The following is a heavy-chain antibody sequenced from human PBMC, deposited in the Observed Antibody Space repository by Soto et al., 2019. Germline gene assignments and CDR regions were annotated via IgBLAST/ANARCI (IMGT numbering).Heavy chain of an antibody. CDR2: IYYIGST. V-gene: IGHV4-31*03. Sequence: QVQLQESGAGLVKPSQTLSLTCTVSGGSISRGGYYWNGIRQHPGKGLEWIGYIYYIGSTYYNPSLKTRVTISLDTSKNQCSLKLSSVTAADTAVYYCARSVFPWGQGTLVTVSS. CDR1: GGSISRGGYY. CDR3: ARSVFP. J-gene: IGHJ5*02.